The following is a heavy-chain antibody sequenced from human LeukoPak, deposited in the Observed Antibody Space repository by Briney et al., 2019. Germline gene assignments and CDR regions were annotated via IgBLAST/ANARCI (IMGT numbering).Heavy chain of an antibody. D-gene: IGHD6-13*01. Sequence: SETLSLTCAVYGGSFSGYYWSWIRQPPGKGLEWIGEINHSGSTNYNPSLKSRVTISVDTSKNQFSLKLSSETAADTAVYYCARGSGIAAAGLALDYWGQGTLVTVSS. J-gene: IGHJ4*02. CDR2: INHSGST. CDR1: GGSFSGYY. CDR3: ARGSGIAAAGLALDY. V-gene: IGHV4-34*01.